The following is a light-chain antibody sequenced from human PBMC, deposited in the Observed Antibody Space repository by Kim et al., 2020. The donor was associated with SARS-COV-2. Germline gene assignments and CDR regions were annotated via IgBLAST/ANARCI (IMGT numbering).Light chain of an antibody. CDR2: GAS. J-gene: IGKJ4*01. Sequence: SPGQRATLSCRASQSVSSSNLAWYQQKPGQAPRLLIYGASSRATGIPDRFSGSGSGTDFSLTISRLEPEDFAVYYCQQYGSSPLTFGGGTKVDIK. V-gene: IGKV3-20*01. CDR3: QQYGSSPLT. CDR1: QSVSSSN.